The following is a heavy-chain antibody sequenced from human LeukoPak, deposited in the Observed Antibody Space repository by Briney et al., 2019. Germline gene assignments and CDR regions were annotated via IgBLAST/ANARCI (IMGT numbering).Heavy chain of an antibody. J-gene: IGHJ6*03. D-gene: IGHD2-2*01. Sequence: GGSLRLSCAASGFTFSSYGMHWVRQAPGKGLEWVAFIRYDGSNKYYADSVKGRFTISRDNSKNTLYLQMNSLRAEDTALYYCARRRTTDYYYYYMDVWGKGSTVTVSS. V-gene: IGHV3-30*02. CDR1: GFTFSSYG. CDR2: IRYDGSNK. CDR3: ARRRTTDYYYYYMDV.